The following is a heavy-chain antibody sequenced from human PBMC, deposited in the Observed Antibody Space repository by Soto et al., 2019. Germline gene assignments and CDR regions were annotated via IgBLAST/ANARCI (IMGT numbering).Heavy chain of an antibody. V-gene: IGHV4-31*11. J-gene: IGHJ4*02. CDR2: IYFSGTT. CDR1: GASIKPGADY. Sequence: SETLSLTCAVSGASIKPGADYCTWIRQHPTKGLEWIGNIYFSGTTWYNPSLKSRVVMSVDLSQNQFSLNLTSVTAADTAVYFCATNRGFDFYYFDSWGQGTPVTVS. CDR3: ATNRGFDFYYFDS. D-gene: IGHD5-12*01.